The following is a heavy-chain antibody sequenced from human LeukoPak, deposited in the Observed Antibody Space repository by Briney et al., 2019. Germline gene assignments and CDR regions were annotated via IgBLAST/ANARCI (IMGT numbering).Heavy chain of an antibody. D-gene: IGHD6-6*01. CDR1: GFSFSGHW. J-gene: IGHJ4*02. V-gene: IGHV3-74*01. CDR2: ISPTGSTT. Sequence: GALRLSCTASGFSFSGHWMHWARQLPGKGLVWVSRISPTGSTTSYADSVKGRFTVSRDNAKNTLYLQVNNLRAEDTAVYYCARGPNSNWSGLDFWGQGTLLTVSS. CDR3: ARGPNSNWSGLDF.